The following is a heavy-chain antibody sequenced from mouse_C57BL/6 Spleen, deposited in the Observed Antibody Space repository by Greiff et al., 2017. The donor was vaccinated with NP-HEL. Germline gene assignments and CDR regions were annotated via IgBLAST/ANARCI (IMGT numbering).Heavy chain of an antibody. D-gene: IGHD2-1*01. V-gene: IGHV1-82*01. CDR3: ARCGNYPYYAMDD. J-gene: IGHJ4*01. CDR2: IYPGDGDT. Sequence: QVQLQQSGPELVKPGASVKISCKASGYAFSSSWMNWVKQRPGKGLEWIGRIYPGDGDTNYNGKFKGKANRTADKSSSTADRQLSSLTSEDSAVYFCARCGNYPYYAMDDWGQGTSVTVSS. CDR1: GYAFSSSW.